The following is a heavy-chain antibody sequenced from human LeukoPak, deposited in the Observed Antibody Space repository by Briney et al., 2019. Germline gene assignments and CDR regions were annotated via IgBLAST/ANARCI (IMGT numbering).Heavy chain of an antibody. J-gene: IGHJ6*02. CDR1: GFTFSDCY. V-gene: IGHV3-11*01. D-gene: IGHD3-9*01. CDR2: ISSSGSTI. CDR3: AREGNYDILTGYDYYGMDV. Sequence: PGGSLRLSCAASGFTFSDCYMSWIRQAPGKGLEWVSYISSSGSTIYYADSVKGRFTISRDNAKNSLYLQMNSLRAEDTAVYYCAREGNYDILTGYDYYGMDVWGQGTTVTVSS.